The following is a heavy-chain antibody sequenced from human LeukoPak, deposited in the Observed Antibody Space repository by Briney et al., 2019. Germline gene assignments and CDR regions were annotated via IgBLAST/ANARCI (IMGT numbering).Heavy chain of an antibody. CDR3: AKSNPTYYDILTGLFDY. CDR2: ISGSGGST. J-gene: IGHJ4*02. CDR1: GFTISSYA. Sequence: GGSLRLSCAASGFTISSYAMSWVRQAPGKGLEWVSAISGSGGSTYYADSVKGRFTISRDNSKNTLYLQMNSLRAEDTAVYYCAKSNPTYYDILTGLFDYWGQGTLVTVSS. V-gene: IGHV3-23*01. D-gene: IGHD3-9*01.